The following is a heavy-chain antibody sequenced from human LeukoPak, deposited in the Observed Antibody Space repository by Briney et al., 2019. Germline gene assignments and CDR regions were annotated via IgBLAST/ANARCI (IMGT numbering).Heavy chain of an antibody. Sequence: PLETLSLTCAVYGGSFSGYYWSWIRQPPGKGLEWIGEINHSGSTNYNPSLKSRVTISVDTSKNQFSLKLSSVTAAGTAVYYCARGGSGWWGYFDYWGQGTLVTVSS. CDR2: INHSGST. J-gene: IGHJ4*02. V-gene: IGHV4-34*01. D-gene: IGHD6-19*01. CDR1: GGSFSGYY. CDR3: ARGGSGWWGYFDY.